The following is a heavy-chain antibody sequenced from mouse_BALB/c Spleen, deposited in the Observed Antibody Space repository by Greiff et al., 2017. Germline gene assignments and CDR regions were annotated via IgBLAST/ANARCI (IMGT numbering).Heavy chain of an antibody. Sequence: EVMLVESGGGLVQPGGSLKLSCAASGFTFSSYTMSWVRQTPAKRLEWVAYISNGGGSTYYPDTVKGRFTISRDNAKNTLYLQMSSLKSEDTAMYYCARGGDYDFAYWGQGTLVTVSA. V-gene: IGHV5-12-2*01. CDR2: ISNGGGST. CDR1: GFTFSSYT. J-gene: IGHJ3*01. CDR3: ARGGDYDFAY. D-gene: IGHD2-4*01.